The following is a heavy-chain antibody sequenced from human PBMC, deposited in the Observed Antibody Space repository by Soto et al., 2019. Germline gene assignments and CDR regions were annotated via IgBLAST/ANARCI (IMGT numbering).Heavy chain of an antibody. CDR2: IRSKANSYAT. CDR3: TRQEEGEDSSGSRGMDV. D-gene: IGHD6-19*01. V-gene: IGHV3-73*01. J-gene: IGHJ6*02. CDR1: GFTFSGSA. Sequence: GGSLRLSCAASGFTFSGSAMHWVRQASGKGLEWVGRIRSKANSYATAYAASVKGRFTISRDDSKNTAYLQMNSLKTEDTAVYYCTRQEEGEDSSGSRGMDVWGQGTTVTVSS.